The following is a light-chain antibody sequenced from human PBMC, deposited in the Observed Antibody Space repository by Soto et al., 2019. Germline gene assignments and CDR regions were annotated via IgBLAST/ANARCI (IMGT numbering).Light chain of an antibody. J-gene: IGKJ2*02. CDR3: QQYGSSPST. CDR1: QSVGISY. CDR2: GAS. V-gene: IGKV3-20*01. Sequence: EIVLTQSPGTLSLSPGERATLSCRASQSVGISYLAWYQQKPGQAPRLLIYGASSRATGIPDRFSGSGSGTDFTLTISRLEPEDFAVYYCQQYGSSPSTFGQGTNLDIK.